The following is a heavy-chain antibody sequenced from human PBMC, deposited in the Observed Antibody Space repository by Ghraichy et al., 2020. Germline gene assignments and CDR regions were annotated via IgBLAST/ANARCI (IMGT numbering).Heavy chain of an antibody. D-gene: IGHD2-2*01. V-gene: IGHV3-30*03. CDR3: AESPGRGQKSAVVAAAIGH. CDR1: QFSVNSYG. Sequence: GESLNISCAASQFSVNSYGMHWVRQAPGKGLEWVAVISYDGSRKDYVDSVKGRFTISRDNSKNTLDLQMDSLTTEDTAVYYCAESPGRGQKSAVVAAAIGHWGQGTLVTVSS. CDR2: ISYDGSRK. J-gene: IGHJ5*02.